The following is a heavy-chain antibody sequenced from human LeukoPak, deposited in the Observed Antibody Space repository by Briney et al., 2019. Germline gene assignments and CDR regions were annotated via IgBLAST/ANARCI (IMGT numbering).Heavy chain of an antibody. V-gene: IGHV3-74*01. D-gene: IGHD3-3*01. CDR3: ARDVGYYRSNYFDP. CDR2: INTDGSST. J-gene: IGHJ5*02. CDR1: GFIFSSHW. Sequence: PGGSLRLSCAVSGFIFSSHWMHWVRQAPGKGLVWVSRINTDGSSTSYADSVKGRFTISRDNAKNTLYLQMNSLRAEDTAVYYCARDVGYYRSNYFDPWGQGTLVTVSS.